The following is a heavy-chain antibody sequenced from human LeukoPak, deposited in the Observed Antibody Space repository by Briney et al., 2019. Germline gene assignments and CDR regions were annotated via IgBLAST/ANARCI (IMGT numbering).Heavy chain of an antibody. CDR2: INHSGNI. Sequence: SETLSLTCTVSGYSISSGYYWGWIRQPPGKGLEWIGEINHSGNINHNPSLKSRVTISVDTSKYQFSLKLSSVTAADTAVYYCARVDSTYGYAGGNYSDSWGQGTLVTVSS. D-gene: IGHD5-18*01. V-gene: IGHV4-38-2*02. CDR1: GYSISSGYY. CDR3: ARVDSTYGYAGGNYSDS. J-gene: IGHJ4*02.